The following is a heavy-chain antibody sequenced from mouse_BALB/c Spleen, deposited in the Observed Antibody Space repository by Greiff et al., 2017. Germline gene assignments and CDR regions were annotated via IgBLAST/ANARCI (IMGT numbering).Heavy chain of an antibody. Sequence: LVKTGASVTISCKASGYSFTGYYMHWVKQSHGKSLEWIGYISCYNGATSYNQKFKGKATFTVDTSSSTAYMQFNSLTSEDSAVYYCARGHYGHYYAMDYWGQGTSVTVSS. D-gene: IGHD1-1*01. J-gene: IGHJ4*01. CDR3: ARGHYGHYYAMDY. CDR1: GYSFTGYY. CDR2: ISCYNGAT. V-gene: IGHV1S34*01.